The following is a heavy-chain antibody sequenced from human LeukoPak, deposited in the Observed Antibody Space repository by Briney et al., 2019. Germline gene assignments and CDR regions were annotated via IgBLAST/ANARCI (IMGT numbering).Heavy chain of an antibody. V-gene: IGHV3-23*01. CDR3: AKESGILRFGELLRYFDY. Sequence: GGSLSLSCAASGFNFSSYAMRWVRQSPGKGLEWVSANSWGGGSTYYAASVKGRFTISRDNSKNTLYLQMNSLRAEDTAVYYCAKESGILRFGELLRYFDYWGQGTLVTVSS. D-gene: IGHD3-10*01. CDR1: GFNFSSYA. CDR2: NSWGGGST. J-gene: IGHJ4*02.